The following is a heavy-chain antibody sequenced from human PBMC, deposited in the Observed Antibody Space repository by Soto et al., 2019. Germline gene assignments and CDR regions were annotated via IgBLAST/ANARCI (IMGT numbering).Heavy chain of an antibody. Sequence: PGGSLRLSCAASTFTLKLYAMTWVRQAPGKWLEWVSAISGSGGSTYYADSVKGRFTISRDNSKNTLYLQMNSLRVEDTAVYYCGKGIAMMVVVAGNGMDVWGQGXTVTV. V-gene: IGHV3-23*01. J-gene: IGHJ6*02. CDR3: GKGIAMMVVVAGNGMDV. CDR2: ISGSGGST. D-gene: IGHD3-22*01. CDR1: TFTLKLYA.